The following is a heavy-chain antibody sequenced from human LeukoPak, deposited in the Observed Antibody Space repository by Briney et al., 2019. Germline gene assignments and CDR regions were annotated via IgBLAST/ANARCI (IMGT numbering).Heavy chain of an antibody. CDR3: AKDWDITMVRGVTFD. CDR2: ISGSGGNT. Sequence: GGSLRLSCAASGFSFSNYAMSWVRQAPGKGLEWVSGISGSGGNTYYADSVKGRFTISRDNSKNTLYLQMSSLRAEDTAVYYCAKDWDITMVRGVTFDWGQGTLVTVSS. V-gene: IGHV3-23*01. D-gene: IGHD3-10*01. J-gene: IGHJ4*02. CDR1: GFSFSNYA.